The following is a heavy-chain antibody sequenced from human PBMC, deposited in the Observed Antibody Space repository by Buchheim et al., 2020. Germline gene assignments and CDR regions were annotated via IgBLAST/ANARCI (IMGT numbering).Heavy chain of an antibody. CDR3: ARAPGRDGYNFDY. J-gene: IGHJ4*02. D-gene: IGHD5-24*01. CDR1: GGSFSDYY. V-gene: IGHV4-34*01. CDR2: INHSGST. Sequence: QVQLEQWGAGLLKPSETLSLTCAVYGGSFSDYYWSWIRQPPGKGLEWIGEINHSGSTNYNPSLKSRVTMSVDTSKNQFSLKRSSVTAADTAVYYCARAPGRDGYNFDYWGQGNL.